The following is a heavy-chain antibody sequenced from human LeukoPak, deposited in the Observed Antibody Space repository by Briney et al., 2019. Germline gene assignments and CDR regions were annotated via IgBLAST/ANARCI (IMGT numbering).Heavy chain of an antibody. CDR1: GFTFTSYV. V-gene: IGHV3-23*01. J-gene: IGHJ4*02. D-gene: IGHD2-21*02. CDR2: ISGGGGST. CDR3: ARRTASDF. Sequence: GGSLRLSCEASGFTFTSYVMSWVRQAPGKGLEWVSAISGGGGSTFYSDSVKGRFTISRDNSDNRLYLDMHSLRAEDTAVYYCARRTASDFWGRGTLVIVSS.